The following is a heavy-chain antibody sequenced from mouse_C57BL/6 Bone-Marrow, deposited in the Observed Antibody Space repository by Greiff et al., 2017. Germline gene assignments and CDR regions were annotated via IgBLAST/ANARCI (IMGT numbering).Heavy chain of an antibody. CDR1: GYTFTRYW. CDR3: ARRDGSSFDY. Sequence: QVQLQQPGAELVKPGASVKMSCKASGYTFTRYWITWVKQRPGQGLEWIGDIYPGSGSTNYNAKFKSKATLTVDTSSSTAYMQLSSLTSEDSAVYYCARRDGSSFDYWGQGTTLTVSS. V-gene: IGHV1-55*01. J-gene: IGHJ2*01. CDR2: IYPGSGST. D-gene: IGHD1-1*01.